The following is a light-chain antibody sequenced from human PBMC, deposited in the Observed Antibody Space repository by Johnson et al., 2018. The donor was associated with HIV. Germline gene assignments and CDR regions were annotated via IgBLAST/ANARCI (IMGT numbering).Light chain of an antibody. CDR2: ENN. V-gene: IGLV1-51*02. CDR3: GTWDSSPGAGPI. CDR1: SSNIGNNY. Sequence: QSVLTQPPSVSAAPGQKVTISCSGSSSNIGNNYVSWYQQLPGTAPKLLIYENNKRPSGIPDRFSGSKSGTSATLGITGLQTGDEADYYCGTWDSSPGAGPIFGTGTKVTVL. J-gene: IGLJ1*01.